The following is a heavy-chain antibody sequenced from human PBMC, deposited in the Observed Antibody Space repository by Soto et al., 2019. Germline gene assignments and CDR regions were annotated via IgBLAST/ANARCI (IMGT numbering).Heavy chain of an antibody. D-gene: IGHD3-3*01. V-gene: IGHV3-15*07. CDR2: IKSKTDGGTT. CDR3: TTTTYYDFWSGYHTNGHGMDV. Sequence: PGGSLRLSCAASGFTFSNAWMNWVRQAPGKGLEWVGRIKSKTDGGTTDYAAPVKGRFTISRDDSKNTLYLQMNSLKTEDTAVYYCTTTTYYDFWSGYHTNGHGMDVWGQGTTVTVSS. J-gene: IGHJ6*02. CDR1: GFTFSNAW.